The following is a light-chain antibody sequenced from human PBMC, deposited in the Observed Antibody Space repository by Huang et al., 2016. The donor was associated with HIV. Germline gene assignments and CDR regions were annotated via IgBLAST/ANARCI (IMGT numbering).Light chain of an antibody. CDR3: QQRFSTTIT. J-gene: IGKJ5*01. CDR2: AAS. Sequence: DIQMTQSPPSLSASVGDSVTIACRASQNVNTYLNWYQQKPGQAPRLLIFAASRLRSWVPSRFSGSGSGTEFTLTISSLQLEDFATYYCQQRFSTTITFGQGTRLDIK. CDR1: QNVNTY. V-gene: IGKV1-39*01.